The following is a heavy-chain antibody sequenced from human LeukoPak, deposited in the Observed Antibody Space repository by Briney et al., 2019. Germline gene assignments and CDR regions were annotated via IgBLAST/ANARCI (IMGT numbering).Heavy chain of an antibody. CDR3: ARDSVVTATGGFFDH. Sequence: SQTLSLTCAISGDSVSSNSAAWNWIRQSPSRGLEWLGRISYRSKWYNDYAASVKSRISINPDTSKNQFSLRLNSVTPEDTAVYYCARDSVVTATGGFFDHWGQGTLVTVSS. CDR1: GDSVSSNSAA. J-gene: IGHJ4*02. CDR2: ISYRSKWYN. D-gene: IGHD2-21*02. V-gene: IGHV6-1*01.